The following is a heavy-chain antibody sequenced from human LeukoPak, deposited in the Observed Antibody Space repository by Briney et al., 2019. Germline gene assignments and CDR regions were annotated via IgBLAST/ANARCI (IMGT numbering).Heavy chain of an antibody. CDR2: ISGSGGST. J-gene: IGHJ4*02. Sequence: GGSLRLSCAASGFTFSSYAMSWVRQAPGKGLERVSAISGSGGSTYYADSVKGRFTISRDNSKNTLYLQMNSLRAEDTAVYYCAKGGVVTAIHYYFDYWGQGTLVTVSS. D-gene: IGHD2-21*02. CDR3: AKGGVVTAIHYYFDY. CDR1: GFTFSSYA. V-gene: IGHV3-23*01.